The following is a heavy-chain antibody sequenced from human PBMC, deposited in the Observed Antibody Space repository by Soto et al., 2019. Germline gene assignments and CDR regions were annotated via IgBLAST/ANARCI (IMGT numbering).Heavy chain of an antibody. CDR3: ASLDPGIAAATPYYFDY. V-gene: IGHV3-33*01. D-gene: IGHD6-13*01. CDR1: GFTFSSYG. J-gene: IGHJ4*02. CDR2: IWYDGSNK. Sequence: GGSLRLSCAASGFTFSSYGMHWVRQAPGKGLEWVAVIWYDGSNKYYADSVKGRFTISRDNSKNTLYLQMNSLRAEDTAVYYCASLDPGIAAATPYYFDYWGQGTLVTVSS.